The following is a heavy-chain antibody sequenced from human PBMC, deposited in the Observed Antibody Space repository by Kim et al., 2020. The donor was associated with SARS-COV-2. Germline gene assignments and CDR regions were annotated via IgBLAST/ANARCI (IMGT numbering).Heavy chain of an antibody. J-gene: IGHJ4*02. CDR3: ARDRGSSNYFDY. CDR2: IWYNGINK. CDR1: GFTFSSYG. D-gene: IGHD1-26*01. Sequence: GGSRRLSCTASGFTFSSYGMHWVRQAPGMGLEWVAIIWYNGINKYYADSVKGRFTISRDNSKNTLYLQMNSLRAEDTAMYYCARDRGSSNYFDYWGQGTL. V-gene: IGHV3-33*01.